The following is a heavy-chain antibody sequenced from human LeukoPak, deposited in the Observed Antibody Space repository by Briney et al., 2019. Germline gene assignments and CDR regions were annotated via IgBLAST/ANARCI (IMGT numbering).Heavy chain of an antibody. D-gene: IGHD5-18*01. Sequence: PSETLPLTCTVSGGSISSYYWSWIRQPPGKGLEWIGYIYYSGSTNYNPSLKSRVTISVDTSKNQFSLKLSSVTAADTAVYYCARLGYSYGSDWFDPWGQGTLVTVSS. V-gene: IGHV4-59*08. CDR1: GGSISSYY. J-gene: IGHJ5*02. CDR2: IYYSGST. CDR3: ARLGYSYGSDWFDP.